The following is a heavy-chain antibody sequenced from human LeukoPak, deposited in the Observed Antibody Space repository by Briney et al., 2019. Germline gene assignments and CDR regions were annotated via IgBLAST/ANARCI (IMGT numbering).Heavy chain of an antibody. Sequence: SLRLSCAASGFTFDDYAMHWVRQAPGKGLEWVSGISWNSGTIDYADSVKGRFIISRDNAKNSLDLQMNSLRAEDTALYYCAKIGSTWYAVDKDRYFDCWGLGTLVTVSS. D-gene: IGHD6-13*01. CDR3: AKIGSTWYAVDKDRYFDC. J-gene: IGHJ4*02. CDR2: ISWNSGTI. V-gene: IGHV3-9*01. CDR1: GFTFDDYA.